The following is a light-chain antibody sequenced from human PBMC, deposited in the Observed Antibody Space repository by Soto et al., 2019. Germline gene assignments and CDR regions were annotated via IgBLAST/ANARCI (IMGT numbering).Light chain of an antibody. CDR3: SSYTSSSTWV. V-gene: IGLV2-18*02. CDR2: EVS. Sequence: QSALTQPPSVSGSPGQSVTISCTVTSSDVGDYEHVSWYQLAPGTAPKLMIYEVSNRPSGVSNRFSGSKSGNTASLTISGLQAEDEADYYCSSYTSSSTWVFGGGTKLTVL. J-gene: IGLJ3*02. CDR1: SSDVGDYEH.